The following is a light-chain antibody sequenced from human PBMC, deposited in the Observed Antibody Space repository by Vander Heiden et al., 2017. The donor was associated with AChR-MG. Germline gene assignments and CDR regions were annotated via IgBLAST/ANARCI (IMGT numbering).Light chain of an antibody. CDR1: NNDIGGYNY. V-gene: IGLV2-14*01. CDR3: SSYTTSATYV. CDR2: GVT. J-gene: IGLJ1*01. Sequence: HSALTQPASVSGSPGQSIAIPCPGTNNDIGGYNYVAWYQQHPGKAPKLMIYGVTNRPSGVSNRFSASKSGNTASLTISGLQTEDEADYYCSSYTTSATYVFGTGTTLTVL.